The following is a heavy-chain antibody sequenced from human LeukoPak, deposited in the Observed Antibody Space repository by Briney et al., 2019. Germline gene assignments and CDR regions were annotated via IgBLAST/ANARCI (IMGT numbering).Heavy chain of an antibody. CDR2: IYYSGST. Sequence: SETLSLTCTVSGGSISSYYWSWIRQPPGKGLEWIGYIYYSGSTNYNPSLKSRVTISVDTSKNQFSLKLSSVTAADTAVYYCAGANSLFDYWGQGTLVTVSS. CDR3: AGANSLFDY. CDR1: GGSISSYY. D-gene: IGHD2-21*01. J-gene: IGHJ4*02. V-gene: IGHV4-59*01.